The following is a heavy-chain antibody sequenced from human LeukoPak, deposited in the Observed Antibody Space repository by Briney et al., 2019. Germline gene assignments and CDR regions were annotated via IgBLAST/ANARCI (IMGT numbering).Heavy chain of an antibody. CDR1: GFTFSNAW. Sequence: PGGSLRLSCAASGFTFSNAWMSWVRQAPGKGWEWVGRIRIKTDGETTDYASPVKGRFTISRDDSKNTLYLQMNSLQTDDTAMYYCITGIGYWGQGTLVTVSS. D-gene: IGHD2/OR15-2a*01. CDR3: ITGIGY. J-gene: IGHJ4*02. CDR2: IRIKTDGETT. V-gene: IGHV3-15*01.